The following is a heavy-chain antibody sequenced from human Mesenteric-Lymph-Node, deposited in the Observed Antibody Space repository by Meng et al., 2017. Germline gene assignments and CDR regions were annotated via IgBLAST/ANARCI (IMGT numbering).Heavy chain of an antibody. CDR1: GFTFSCYG. V-gene: IGHV3-73*01. CDR2: IRSKANSYAT. Sequence: EWQLVESGGGLVKPGRCLRLSCAASGFTFSCYGMHWVRQAPGKGLEWVGRIRSKANSYATAYAASVKGRFTISRDDSKNTAYLQMNSLKTEDTAVYYCTGRQFDYWGQGTLVTVSS. CDR3: TGRQFDY. J-gene: IGHJ4*02.